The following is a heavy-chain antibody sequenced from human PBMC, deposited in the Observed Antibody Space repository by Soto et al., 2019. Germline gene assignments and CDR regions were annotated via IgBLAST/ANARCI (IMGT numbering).Heavy chain of an antibody. Sequence: QVQLQESGPGLVKPSQTLSLTCTVSGGSISSGGYYWSWIRQHPGKGLEWIGYIYYSGSTYYNPSRKSRVTISVDPSKNQFSRKLSSVTVADTAVYYCARDRGRELANWFDPWGQGTLVTVSS. D-gene: IGHD1-26*01. CDR2: IYYSGST. CDR1: GGSISSGGYY. J-gene: IGHJ5*02. CDR3: ARDRGRELANWFDP. V-gene: IGHV4-31*03.